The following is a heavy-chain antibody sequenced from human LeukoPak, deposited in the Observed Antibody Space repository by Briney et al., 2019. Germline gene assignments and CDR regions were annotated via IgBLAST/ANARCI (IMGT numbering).Heavy chain of an antibody. J-gene: IGHJ5*02. CDR3: ARGTLGIAAAGTVFWFDP. Sequence: ASVKVSCKASGYTFTIYYMHWVRQAPGQGLEWMGIINPSGGSTSYAQQFPGRVTMTRDMSTSTVYMELSSLRSEDTAVYYCARGTLGIAAAGTVFWFDPWGQGTLVTVSS. CDR2: INPSGGST. V-gene: IGHV1-46*01. D-gene: IGHD6-13*01. CDR1: GYTFTIYY.